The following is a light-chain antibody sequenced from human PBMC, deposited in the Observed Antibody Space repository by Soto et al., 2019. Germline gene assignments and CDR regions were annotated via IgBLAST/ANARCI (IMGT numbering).Light chain of an antibody. CDR1: QNINNN. CDR2: SAS. CDR3: QQYNNWPPSIT. V-gene: IGKV3-15*01. Sequence: EIVLTQSPVTLSVSPGERAPLSCRAIQNINNNLAWYQQKPGQAPRLLIYSASTRATGVSARFSGGGSGTQFTLSISSLQSEDFALYYCQQYNNWPPSITFGQGTRLEIK. J-gene: IGKJ5*01.